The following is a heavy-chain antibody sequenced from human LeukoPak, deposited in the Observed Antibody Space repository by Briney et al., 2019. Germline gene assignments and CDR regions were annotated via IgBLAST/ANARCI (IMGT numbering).Heavy chain of an antibody. CDR1: GGSISSGSYY. D-gene: IGHD1-26*01. V-gene: IGHV4-61*02. J-gene: IGHJ3*02. CDR3: ARGGVVGALATPAFDI. CDR2: TYTSGST. Sequence: SETLSLTCTVSGGSISSGSYYWSWIRQPAGKGLEWIGRTYTSGSTNYNPSLKSRVTISVDTSKNQFSLKLSSVTAADTAVYYCARGGVVGALATPAFDIWGQGTMVTVSS.